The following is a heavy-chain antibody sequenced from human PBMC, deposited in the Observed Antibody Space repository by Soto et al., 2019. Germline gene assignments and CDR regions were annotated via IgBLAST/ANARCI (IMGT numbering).Heavy chain of an antibody. D-gene: IGHD2-15*01. CDR3: ARALVVVAATRGYYYYGMDV. CDR2: INAGNGNT. V-gene: IGHV1-3*01. CDR1: GYTFTSYA. Sequence: EASVKVSCKASGYTFTSYAMHWVRQAPGQRLEWMGWINAGNGNTKYSQKFQGRVTITRDTSASTAYMEQSSLRSEDTAVYYCARALVVVAATRGYYYYGMDVWGQGTTVTFSS. J-gene: IGHJ6*02.